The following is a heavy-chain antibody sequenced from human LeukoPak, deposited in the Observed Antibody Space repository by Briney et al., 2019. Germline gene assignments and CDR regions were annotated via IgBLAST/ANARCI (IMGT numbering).Heavy chain of an antibody. J-gene: IGHJ5*02. CDR1: GGSISSYY. CDR3: ASGRVLRFLEWLLYRDGFDP. CDR2: IYTSGST. V-gene: IGHV4-4*07. Sequence: SETLSLTCTVSGGSISSYYWSWIRQPAGKGLEWIGRIYTSGSTNYNPSLKSRVTMSVDTSKNQFSLKLSSVTAADTAVYYCASGRVLRFLEWLLYRDGFDPWGQGTLVTVSS. D-gene: IGHD3-3*01.